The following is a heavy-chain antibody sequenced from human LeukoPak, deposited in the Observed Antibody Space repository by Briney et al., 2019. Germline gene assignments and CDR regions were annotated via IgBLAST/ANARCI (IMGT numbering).Heavy chain of an antibody. CDR1: GFTFSSYA. CDR2: ISSNGGST. D-gene: IGHD3-22*01. CDR3: VKGLRDSSGYYYSGGRVYFDY. Sequence: GGSLRLSCSASGFTFSSYAMHWVRQAPGKGLEYVSAISSNGGSTYYADSVKGRFTISRDNSKNTLYLQMSSLRAEDTAVYYCVKGLRDSSGYYYSGGRVYFDYWGQGTLVTVSS. V-gene: IGHV3-64D*09. J-gene: IGHJ4*02.